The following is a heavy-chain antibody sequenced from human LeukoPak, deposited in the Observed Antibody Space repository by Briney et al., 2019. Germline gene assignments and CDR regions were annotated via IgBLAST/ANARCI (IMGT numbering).Heavy chain of an antibody. D-gene: IGHD3-9*01. CDR1: GLTFSTYA. Sequence: PGGSLRLSCAASGLTFSTYAMHWVRQAPGKGLGWVAVISYDGSNKYYADSVKGRFTISRDNSKNTIYLQMNSLRTEDTAVYYCASSGRYFDWLLSPDWGQGTLVTVSS. CDR3: ASSGRYFDWLLSPD. J-gene: IGHJ4*02. V-gene: IGHV3-30-3*01. CDR2: ISYDGSNK.